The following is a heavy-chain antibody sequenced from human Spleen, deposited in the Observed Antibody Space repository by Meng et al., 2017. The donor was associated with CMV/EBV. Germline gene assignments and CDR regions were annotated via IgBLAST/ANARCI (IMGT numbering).Heavy chain of an antibody. CDR2: IYYSEST. Sequence: SETLSLTCTVSGDSISSSSYYWGWIRQPPGKGLEWMGNIYYSESTYYNPSLKSRVTISVDTSKNQFSLKLSSVTAADTAVYYCARVILGPYDSSGYYYAFDIWGQGTMVTVSS. J-gene: IGHJ3*02. CDR3: ARVILGPYDSSGYYYAFDI. V-gene: IGHV4-39*07. CDR1: GDSISSSSYY. D-gene: IGHD3-22*01.